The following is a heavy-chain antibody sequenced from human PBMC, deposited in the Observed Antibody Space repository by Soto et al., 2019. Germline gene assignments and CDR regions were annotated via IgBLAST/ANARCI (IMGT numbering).Heavy chain of an antibody. CDR2: IYFRGTT. CDR3: ARRDRSGFSYWLDT. D-gene: IGHD3-22*01. J-gene: IGHJ5*02. Sequence: QVPLQESGPVLVKPSQTLSLTCTVSGGSISSGDYYWSWIRQHPGKGLQWIGTIYFRGTTYYNPSLKSRVTISVDTSKNQFYLNLSSVTAADTAVYYCARRDRSGFSYWLDTWGQGTLVTVSS. V-gene: IGHV4-31*03. CDR1: GGSISSGDYY.